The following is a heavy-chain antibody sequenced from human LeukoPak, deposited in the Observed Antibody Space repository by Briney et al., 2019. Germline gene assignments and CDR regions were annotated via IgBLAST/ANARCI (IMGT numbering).Heavy chain of an antibody. V-gene: IGHV1-2*02. CDR1: GYTFIDYY. CDR2: IDPKSGGT. J-gene: IGHJ4*02. Sequence: ASVKVSCKASGYTFIDYYIQWVRQAPGQGLEWMGWIDPKSGGTNYGQKFQGRVTITRDTSINTAYMEMSSLKSDDTAMYYCARENLPYGDFEFWGQGSLVTVSS. CDR3: ARENLPYGDFEF. D-gene: IGHD4-17*01.